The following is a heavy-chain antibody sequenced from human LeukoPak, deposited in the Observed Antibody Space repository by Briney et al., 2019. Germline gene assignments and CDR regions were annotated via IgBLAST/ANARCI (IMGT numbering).Heavy chain of an antibody. CDR2: IKQDGSEK. J-gene: IGHJ4*02. Sequence: GGSLRLSCAASGFTFSSYEMNWVRQAPGKGLEWVANIKQDGSEKYYVDSVKGRFTISRDNAKNSLYLQMNSLRAEDTAVYYCARGVRVAGTFGVFDYWGQGTLVTVSS. CDR3: ARGVRVAGTFGVFDY. D-gene: IGHD6-19*01. V-gene: IGHV3-7*01. CDR1: GFTFSSYE.